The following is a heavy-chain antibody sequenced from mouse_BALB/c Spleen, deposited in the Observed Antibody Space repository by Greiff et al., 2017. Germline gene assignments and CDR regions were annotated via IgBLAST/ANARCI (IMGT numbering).Heavy chain of an antibody. Sequence: VHVKQSGAELVKPGASVKLSCTASGFNIKDTYMHWVKQRPEQGLEWIGRIDPANGNTKYDPKFQGKATITADTSSNTAYLQLSSLTSEDTAVYYCARMMDYWGQGTSVTVSS. CDR1: GFNIKDTY. J-gene: IGHJ4*01. CDR3: ARMMDY. V-gene: IGHV14-3*02. CDR2: IDPANGNT.